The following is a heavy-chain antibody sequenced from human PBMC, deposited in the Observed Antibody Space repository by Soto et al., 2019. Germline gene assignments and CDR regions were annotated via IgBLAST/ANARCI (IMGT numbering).Heavy chain of an antibody. D-gene: IGHD1-7*01. Sequence: GASVKVSCKASGGTFSSYAISWVRQAPGQGLEWMGGIIPIFGTANYAQKFQGRVTITADESTSTAYMELSSLRSEDTAVYYCASGGGLTGTTIYYYYGMDVWGQGTTVTVS. J-gene: IGHJ6*02. V-gene: IGHV1-69*13. CDR2: IIPIFGTA. CDR1: GGTFSSYA. CDR3: ASGGGLTGTTIYYYYGMDV.